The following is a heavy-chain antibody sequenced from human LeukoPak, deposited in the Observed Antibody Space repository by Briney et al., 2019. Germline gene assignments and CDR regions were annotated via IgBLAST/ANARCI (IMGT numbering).Heavy chain of an antibody. Sequence: PSETLSLTCTVSGGSISSGDYYWSWIRQPPGKGLEWIGYIYYSGSTYYNPSLKSRVTISVDTSKNQFSLKLTSVTAADTAVYYCARDIAAASDPFDYXGQGTLVTVSS. CDR1: GGSISSGDYY. CDR3: ARDIAAASDPFDY. V-gene: IGHV4-30-4*01. CDR2: IYYSGST. J-gene: IGHJ4*02. D-gene: IGHD6-13*01.